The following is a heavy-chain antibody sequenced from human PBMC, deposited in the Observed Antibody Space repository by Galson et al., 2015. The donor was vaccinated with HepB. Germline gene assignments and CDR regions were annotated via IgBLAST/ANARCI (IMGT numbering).Heavy chain of an antibody. CDR3: TKGYGLFDS. CDR2: ITGKGDST. D-gene: IGHD5-18*01. CDR1: GFAFDSHA. J-gene: IGHJ5*01. V-gene: IGHV3-23*01. Sequence: LRLSCAASGFAFDSHAMSWVRQAPGRGLEWISGITGKGDSTFYADSVKGWFTVSKDNSNNMLYLQMNSLRAEDAGLYFCTKGYGLFDSWGQGILVTVSS.